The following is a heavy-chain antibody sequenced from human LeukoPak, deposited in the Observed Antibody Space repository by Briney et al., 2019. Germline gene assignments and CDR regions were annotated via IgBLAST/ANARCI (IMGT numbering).Heavy chain of an antibody. V-gene: IGHV4-61*01. J-gene: IGHJ3*02. D-gene: IGHD5-18*01. Sequence: SETLSLTCTVSGGSISSGSYYWSWIRQPPGKGLEWIGYIYYSGSTNYNPSLKSRVTISVDTSKNQFSLKLSSVTAADTAVYYCARRGRGYSYGSFAFDIWGQGTMVTVSS. CDR3: ARRGRGYSYGSFAFDI. CDR1: GGSISSGSYY. CDR2: IYYSGST.